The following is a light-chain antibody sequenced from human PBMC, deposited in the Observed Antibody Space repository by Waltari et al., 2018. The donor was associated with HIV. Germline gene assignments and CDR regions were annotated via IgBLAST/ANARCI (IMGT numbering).Light chain of an antibody. CDR2: EDN. J-gene: IGLJ3*02. Sequence: NFKLTQPLSVSESPGQTVTISCTRSSGNIASNYLQWYQQRPGSAPTTVIYEDNQRPSGVPDRFSGSIDSSSNSASLTISGLKTEDEADYYCQSYDSNDPWVFGGGTKLTVL. CDR3: QSYDSNDPWV. CDR1: SGNIASNY. V-gene: IGLV6-57*04.